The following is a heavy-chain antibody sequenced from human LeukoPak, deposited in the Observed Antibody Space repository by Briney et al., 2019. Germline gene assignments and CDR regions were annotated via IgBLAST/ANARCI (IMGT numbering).Heavy chain of an antibody. D-gene: IGHD4-17*01. Sequence: ASVKVSCKASGYTFTSYAIHWVRQAPGQRLEWMGWINAGNGNTKYSQELQDRVTITRDTSASTAYMELSSLRSEDMAVYYCARDGRSDDYVVDYWGQGTLVTVSS. J-gene: IGHJ4*02. CDR3: ARDGRSDDYVVDY. CDR2: INAGNGNT. V-gene: IGHV1-3*03. CDR1: GYTFTSYA.